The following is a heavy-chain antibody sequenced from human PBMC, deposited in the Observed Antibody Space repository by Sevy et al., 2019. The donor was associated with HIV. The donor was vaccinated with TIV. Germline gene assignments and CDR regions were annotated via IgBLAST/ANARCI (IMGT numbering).Heavy chain of an antibody. CDR3: ARLTIFGVVTDNSFDP. Sequence: SETLSLTCTVSGGYISSNNYYWGWIRQPPGKGLEWIGSIYYSGSAYYNPSLKSRVTISVDTSKNQFSLKVSSVTAADTAVYYCARLTIFGVVTDNSFDPWGQGTLVTISS. CDR2: IYYSGSA. CDR1: GGYISSNNYY. D-gene: IGHD3-3*01. J-gene: IGHJ5*02. V-gene: IGHV4-39*01.